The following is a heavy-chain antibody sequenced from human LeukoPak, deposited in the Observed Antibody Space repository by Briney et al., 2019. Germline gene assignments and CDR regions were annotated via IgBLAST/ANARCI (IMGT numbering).Heavy chain of an antibody. J-gene: IGHJ5*02. CDR2: INAGNGNT. CDR1: GYTFTSYA. Sequence: GASVKVSCKASGYTFTSYAMHWVRQAPGQRLEWMGWINAGNGNTKYSQKFQERVTITRDMSTSTAYMELSSLRSEDTAVYYCAAIVGATGGWFDPWGQGTLVTVSS. V-gene: IGHV1-3*01. CDR3: AAIVGATGGWFDP. D-gene: IGHD1-26*01.